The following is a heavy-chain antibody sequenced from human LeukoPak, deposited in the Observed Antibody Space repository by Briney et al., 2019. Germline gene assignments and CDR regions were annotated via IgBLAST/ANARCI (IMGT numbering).Heavy chain of an antibody. J-gene: IGHJ5*02. V-gene: IGHV1-69-2*01. Sequence: ASVKVSCKVSGYTFTDYYMHWVQQAPGKGLEWMGLVDPEDGETIYAEKFQGRVTITADTSTDTAYMELSSLRSEDTAVYYCAKAPYDFTIFGVVTNWFDPWGQGTLVTVSS. CDR3: AKAPYDFTIFGVVTNWFDP. CDR2: VDPEDGET. D-gene: IGHD3-3*01. CDR1: GYTFTDYY.